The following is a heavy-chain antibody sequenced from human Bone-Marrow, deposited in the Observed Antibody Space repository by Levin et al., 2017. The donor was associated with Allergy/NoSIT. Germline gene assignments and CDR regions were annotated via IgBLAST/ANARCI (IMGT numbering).Heavy chain of an antibody. CDR2: INSDGSST. D-gene: IGHD6-19*01. CDR1: GFTFSSYW. CDR3: ARDVIWVPDTSLHSSGWTRGDAFDI. V-gene: IGHV3-74*01. J-gene: IGHJ3*02. Sequence: GESLKISCAASGFTFSSYWMHWVRQAPGKGLVWVSRINSDGSSTSYADSVKGRFTISRDNAKNTLYLQMNSLRAEDTAVYYCARDVIWVPDTSLHSSGWTRGDAFDIWGQGTMVTVSS.